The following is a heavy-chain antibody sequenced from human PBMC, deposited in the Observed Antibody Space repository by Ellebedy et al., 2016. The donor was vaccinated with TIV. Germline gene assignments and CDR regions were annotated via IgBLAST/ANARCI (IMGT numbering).Heavy chain of an antibody. V-gene: IGHV3-66*01. Sequence: PGGSLRLSCVASGFIFSSYYMTWVRKAPGKGPEWVSLIYDSGATRSADSVKGRFTISRDNSKNTLYLQMNNLRIEDTAVYYCARGDSGYYRAQASWGPGTLVPVSS. CDR2: IYDSGAT. CDR1: GFIFSSYY. J-gene: IGHJ4*02. CDR3: ARGDSGYYRAQAS. D-gene: IGHD3-22*01.